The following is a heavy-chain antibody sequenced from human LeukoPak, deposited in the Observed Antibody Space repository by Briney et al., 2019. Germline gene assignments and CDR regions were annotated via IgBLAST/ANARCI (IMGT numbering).Heavy chain of an antibody. CDR3: ATDTDRITMIVCAY. CDR2: TSGSGGST. D-gene: IGHD3-22*01. V-gene: IGHV3-23*01. Sequence: GGSLRLSCAAAGFTFSSYAMSWVRQAPGKGLEWVSATSGSGGSTYYADSVKGRFTISRDNSKNTLYLQMNSLRAEDTAVYYCATDTDRITMIVCAYWGQGTLVTVYS. J-gene: IGHJ4*02. CDR1: GFTFSSYA.